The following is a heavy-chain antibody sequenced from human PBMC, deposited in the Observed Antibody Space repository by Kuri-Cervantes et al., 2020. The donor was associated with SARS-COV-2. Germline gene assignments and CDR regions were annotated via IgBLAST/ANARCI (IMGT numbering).Heavy chain of an antibody. V-gene: IGHV3-23*01. J-gene: IGHJ4*02. D-gene: IGHD3-16*01. CDR3: AKAAYYDYVPDY. CDR2: ISGSGGST. Sequence: GESLKISCAASGFTFSSYAMSWVRQAPGKGLEWVSAISGSGGSTYYADSVKGRFTISRDNSKNTLYLRMNSLRAEDTAVYYCAKAAYYDYVPDYWGQGTLVTVSS. CDR1: GFTFSSYA.